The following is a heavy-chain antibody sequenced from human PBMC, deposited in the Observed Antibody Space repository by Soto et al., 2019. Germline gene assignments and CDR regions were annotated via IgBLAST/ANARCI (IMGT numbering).Heavy chain of an antibody. V-gene: IGHV4-39*01. CDR3: AGGDYYHSSGYYFYYYTMDV. J-gene: IGHJ6*02. CDR1: GGSISSSSYY. D-gene: IGHD3-22*01. CDR2: VYYGGST. Sequence: PSETLSLTCTVSGGSISSSSYYWGWIRQPPGKGLEWIGNVYYGGSTYYNPSLKSRATISVETSKSQFSLKLSSVTAADTAVYYCAGGDYYHSSGYYFYYYTMDVWGQGTTVTVS.